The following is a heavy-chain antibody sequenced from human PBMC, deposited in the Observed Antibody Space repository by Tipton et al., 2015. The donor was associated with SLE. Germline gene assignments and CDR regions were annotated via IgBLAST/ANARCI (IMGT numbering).Heavy chain of an antibody. CDR3: ARDDYSYGSI. J-gene: IGHJ3*02. CDR1: GGSMNIGVLY. V-gene: IGHV4-31*03. D-gene: IGHD5-18*01. CDR2: ISYSGST. Sequence: TLSLTCTVSGGSMNIGVLYWGWIRQHPGKGLEWIGYISYSGSTYYNPSLKSRITISVDTSQNQFSLKLSSVTAADTAVYYCARDDYSYGSIWGQGTMVTVSS.